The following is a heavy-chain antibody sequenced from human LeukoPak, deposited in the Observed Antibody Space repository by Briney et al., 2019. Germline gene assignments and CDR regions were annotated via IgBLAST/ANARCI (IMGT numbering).Heavy chain of an antibody. CDR2: INHSGST. CDR1: GGSFSGYY. CDR3: ARAPGYSSVRRYFDY. D-gene: IGHD6-19*01. Sequence: PSETLSLTCAVYGGSFSGYYWSWIRQPPGKGLEWIGEINHSGSTNYNPSLKSRDTISVDTSKNQFSLKLSSVTAADTAVYYCARAPGYSSVRRYFDYWGQGTLVTVSS. V-gene: IGHV4-34*01. J-gene: IGHJ4*02.